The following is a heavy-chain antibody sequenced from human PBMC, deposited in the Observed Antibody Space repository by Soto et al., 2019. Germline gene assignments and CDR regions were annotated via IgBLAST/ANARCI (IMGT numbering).Heavy chain of an antibody. CDR1: GFPFSAYN. Sequence: GGSLRLSCTGSGFPFSAYNINWVRQAPGKGLEWVSSITVGSSHIYQPNSMKGRFTISRDDAKNSVYLQIDSLRDEDKALYYCSRSPEVGVRGAYWGQGTLVTVSS. D-gene: IGHD3-16*01. V-gene: IGHV3-21*01. CDR2: ITVGSSHI. CDR3: SRSPEVGVRGAY. J-gene: IGHJ4*02.